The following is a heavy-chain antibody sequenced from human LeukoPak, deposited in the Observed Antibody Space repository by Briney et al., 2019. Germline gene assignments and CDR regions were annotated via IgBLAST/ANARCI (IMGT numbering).Heavy chain of an antibody. V-gene: IGHV6-1*01. J-gene: IGHJ2*01. Sequence: SQTLSLTCAISGDSVSSNSAAWNWIRQSPSRGLEWLGRTYYRSKWSNDYAVSVKSRITIDPDTSQNQFSLQLNSLTPEDTAVYYCARAPIGGWYFDLWGRGTLVTVSS. CDR2: TYYRSKWSN. CDR1: GDSVSSNSAA. CDR3: ARAPIGGWYFDL. D-gene: IGHD2-15*01.